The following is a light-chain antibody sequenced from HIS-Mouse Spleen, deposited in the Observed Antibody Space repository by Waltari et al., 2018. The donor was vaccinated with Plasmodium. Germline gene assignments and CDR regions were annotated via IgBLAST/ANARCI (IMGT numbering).Light chain of an antibody. CDR2: DVP. CDR3: CSYAGSYTLV. J-gene: IGLJ2*01. Sequence: QSALTQPRSVSGSPAQPVTIPCPGPSSDVGGSHYFSWYQQHPGKAPKLMIYDVPKRPSGVPDRFSGSKSGNTASLTISGLQAEDEADYYCCSYAGSYTLVFGGGTKLTVL. V-gene: IGLV2-11*01. CDR1: SSDVGGSHY.